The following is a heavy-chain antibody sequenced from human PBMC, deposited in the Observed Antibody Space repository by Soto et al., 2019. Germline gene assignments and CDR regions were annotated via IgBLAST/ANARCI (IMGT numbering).Heavy chain of an antibody. D-gene: IGHD2-15*01. Sequence: GESLKISCKVSGDTFINYWIGWVRQISGKGLEWMGLIHLGDSETRYNPSFQGHITISADKSISTAYLQWGSLQASDTATYYCERNASGHVQVPDFYYGVDVWGQGTTVTVSS. CDR2: IHLGDSET. CDR3: ERNASGHVQVPDFYYGVDV. J-gene: IGHJ6*02. V-gene: IGHV5-51*01. CDR1: GDTFINYW.